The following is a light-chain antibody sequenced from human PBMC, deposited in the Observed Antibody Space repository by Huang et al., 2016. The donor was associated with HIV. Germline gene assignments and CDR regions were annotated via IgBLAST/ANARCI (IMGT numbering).Light chain of an antibody. Sequence: DIQMTQSPATLSASVGDRVTIACRASQTISNWLAWYQQKPGKAPKLLIYKTSSLESGVPSRFSGSGSGTEFTLTISSLQPDDSATYYCQHYDNYPYTFGQGPSWRS. CDR3: QHYDNYPYT. CDR1: QTISNW. V-gene: IGKV1-5*03. J-gene: IGKJ2*01. CDR2: KTS.